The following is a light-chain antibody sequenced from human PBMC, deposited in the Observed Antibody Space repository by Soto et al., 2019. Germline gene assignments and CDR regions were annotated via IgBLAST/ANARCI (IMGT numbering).Light chain of an antibody. CDR3: MQDLQTPRG. CDR2: LGS. CDR1: QSLLHSNGYNY. Sequence: DIVMTQSPLSLPVTPGEPASISCRSSQSLLHSNGYNYLDWYLQKPGQSPQLLIYLGSNRASGVPDRCSGSGSGTDFTLKISRVEAEDVGVYYCMQDLQTPRGFGQGTKVDIK. V-gene: IGKV2-28*01. J-gene: IGKJ1*01.